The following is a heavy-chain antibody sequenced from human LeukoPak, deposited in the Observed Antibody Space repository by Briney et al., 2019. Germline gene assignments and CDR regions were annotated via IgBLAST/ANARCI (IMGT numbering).Heavy chain of an antibody. J-gene: IGHJ5*02. D-gene: IGHD3-16*02. V-gene: IGHV1-46*01. Sequence: ASVKVSCKASGYTFTSYYMHWVRQAPGQGLEWMGLINPSGSSTLYAQKFQGRVTMTRDMSTTTDYMELSSLRSEDTAVYYCARENSVGDIAWWFDPWGQGTLVTVSS. CDR2: INPSGSST. CDR1: GYTFTSYY. CDR3: ARENSVGDIAWWFDP.